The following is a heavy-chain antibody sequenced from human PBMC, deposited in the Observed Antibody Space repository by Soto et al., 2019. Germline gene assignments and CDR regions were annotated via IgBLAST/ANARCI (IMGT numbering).Heavy chain of an antibody. CDR3: ARMNYDNLTGYYKYYYYGMDV. J-gene: IGHJ6*02. V-gene: IGHV1-8*01. CDR1: GYTFTSYD. Sequence: QVQLVQSGAEVKKPGASVKVSCKASGYTFTSYDINWVRQDTGQGLEWMGWMNPNSGNTGYAQKLQSRVNMTKNTNISTAYMELSSLRSEETAVYYCARMNYDNLTGYYKYYYYGMDVWGQGTTVTVYS. D-gene: IGHD3-9*01. CDR2: MNPNSGNT.